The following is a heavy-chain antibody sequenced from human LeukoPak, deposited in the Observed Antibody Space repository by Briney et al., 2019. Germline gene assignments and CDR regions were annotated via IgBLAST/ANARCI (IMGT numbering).Heavy chain of an antibody. CDR2: IRYDGSNK. D-gene: IGHD3-22*01. V-gene: IGHV3-30*02. Sequence: GGSLRLSRAASGFTFSSYGMHWVRQAPGKGLEWVAFIRYDGSNKYYADSVKGRFTISRDNSKNTLYLQMNSLRAEDTAVYYCAKDGLLSDYYFDYWGQGTLVTVSS. J-gene: IGHJ4*02. CDR1: GFTFSSYG. CDR3: AKDGLLSDYYFDY.